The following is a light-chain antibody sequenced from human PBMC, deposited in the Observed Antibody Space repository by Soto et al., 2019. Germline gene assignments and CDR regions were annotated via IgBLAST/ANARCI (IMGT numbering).Light chain of an antibody. CDR3: AAWDDSLNGPV. Sequence: QCVLTQPPSASGTPGQRVTMSCSGSSSNIGSNTVNWYQQLPGTAPKLLIYSNNQRPSGVPDRFSGSKSGTSASLAISGLQSEDEADYYCAAWDDSLNGPVFGGGTKLTVL. CDR2: SNN. J-gene: IGLJ2*01. CDR1: SSNIGSNT. V-gene: IGLV1-44*01.